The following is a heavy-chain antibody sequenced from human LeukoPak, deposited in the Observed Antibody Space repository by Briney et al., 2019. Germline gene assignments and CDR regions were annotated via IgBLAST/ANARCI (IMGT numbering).Heavy chain of an antibody. Sequence: GGSLRLSCAASGFTFDDYGMSWVRQAPGKGLEWVSGINWNGGSTGYADSVKGRFTISRDNAKNSLYLQMNSLRAEDTALYYCAREFDRYSGSYPKDLDYWGQGTLVTVSS. CDR3: AREFDRYSGSYPKDLDY. V-gene: IGHV3-20*04. CDR2: INWNGGST. D-gene: IGHD1-26*01. CDR1: GFTFDDYG. J-gene: IGHJ4*02.